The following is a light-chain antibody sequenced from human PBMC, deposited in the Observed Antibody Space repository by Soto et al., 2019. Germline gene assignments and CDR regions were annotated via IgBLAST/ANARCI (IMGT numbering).Light chain of an antibody. V-gene: IGLV1-47*02. CDR1: SSNIGSNY. J-gene: IGLJ1*01. CDR3: AAWDDTLSGGV. CDR2: SNN. Sequence: QSVLTQPPSASGTPGQRVTISCSGSSSNIGSNYVSWYQQLPGTAPKLLIYSNNQRPSGVPDRFSGSKSGTSASLAISGLRSEDEADYYCAAWDDTLSGGVFGTGTNLTVL.